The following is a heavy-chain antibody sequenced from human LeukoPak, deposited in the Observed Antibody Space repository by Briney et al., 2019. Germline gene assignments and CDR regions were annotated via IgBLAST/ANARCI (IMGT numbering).Heavy chain of an antibody. CDR3: ARDTAYYYGSGSYD. CDR2: IYSGGST. V-gene: IGHV3-53*01. CDR1: GFTVSSNY. Sequence: EGSLRLSCAASGFTVSSNYMSWVRQAPGKGLEWVSVIYSGGSTYYADSVKGRFTISRDNSKNTLYLQMNSLRAEDTAVYYCARDTAYYYGSGSYDWGQGTLVTVSS. J-gene: IGHJ4*02. D-gene: IGHD3-10*01.